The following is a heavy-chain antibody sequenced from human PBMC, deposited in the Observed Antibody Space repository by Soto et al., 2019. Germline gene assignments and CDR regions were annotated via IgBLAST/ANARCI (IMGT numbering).Heavy chain of an antibody. J-gene: IGHJ6*01. CDR3: AKGGWLRCRMDV. Sequence: GPLRPPRAAAGVTRSAVGMRWIRQAPGKGLEWVAAISGSGRSTSSADSVKGRFTISRDNSKNALYLQMNSLRAEDTAVYYCAKGGWLRCRMDVWGQGTTVTGSS. CDR2: ISGSGRST. CDR1: GVTRSAVG. D-gene: IGHD5-12*01. V-gene: IGHV3-23*01.